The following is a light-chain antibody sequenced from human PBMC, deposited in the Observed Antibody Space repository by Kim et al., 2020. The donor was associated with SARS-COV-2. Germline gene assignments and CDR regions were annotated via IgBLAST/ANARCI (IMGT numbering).Light chain of an antibody. CDR2: GAS. J-gene: IGKJ4*01. Sequence: EIVLTQSPGTLSLSPGERATLSCRASQSLSGTYLAWYQQKSGQAPRLLIHGASNRATGIPDRFSGSGSGTDFTLTISRLEPEDFAVYYCQQYDNSRLTFGGGTKVDIK. CDR1: QSLSGTY. CDR3: QQYDNSRLT. V-gene: IGKV3-20*01.